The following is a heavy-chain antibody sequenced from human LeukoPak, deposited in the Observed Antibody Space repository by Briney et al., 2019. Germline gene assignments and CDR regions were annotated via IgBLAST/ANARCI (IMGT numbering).Heavy chain of an antibody. CDR3: ARGPRIAVVRPRIRRDEYFQD. Sequence: ASETLSLTCTVSGYSISSGYYGGWIRQPPGKGLEWIGSIYHSGSTYYNPSLKSRDTISVDTSKKQFSLKQSSVTAADTAVYYCARGPRIAVVRPRIRRDEYFQDWGQGTLVTVSS. J-gene: IGHJ1*01. CDR1: GYSISSGYY. CDR2: IYHSGST. D-gene: IGHD6-19*01. V-gene: IGHV4-38-2*02.